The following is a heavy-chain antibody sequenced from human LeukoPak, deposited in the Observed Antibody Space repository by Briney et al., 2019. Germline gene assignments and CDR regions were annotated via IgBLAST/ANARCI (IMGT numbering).Heavy chain of an antibody. V-gene: IGHV3-9*01. J-gene: IGHJ4*02. D-gene: IGHD6-19*01. CDR3: AKDYSSGWSRGFDY. CDR2: ISWNSGSI. CDR1: GFTFDDYA. Sequence: PGRSLRLSCAASGFTFDDYAMHWVRQAPGKGLEWVSGISWNSGSIGYADSVKGRFTISRDNAKNSLYLQMNSLRAEDTAFYYCAKDYSSGWSRGFDYWGQGTLVTVSS.